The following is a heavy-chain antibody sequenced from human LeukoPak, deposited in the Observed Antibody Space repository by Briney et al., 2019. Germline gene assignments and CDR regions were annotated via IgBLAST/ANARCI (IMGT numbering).Heavy chain of an antibody. CDR1: GFTFSSYA. CDR2: ISGSGGST. Sequence: PGGSPRLSCAASGFTFSSYAMSWVRQAPGKGLEWVSAISGSGGSTYYADSVKGRFTISRDNSKNTLYLQMNSLRAEDTAVYYCAKDSGSYYFRYFDYWGQGTLVTVSS. V-gene: IGHV3-23*01. J-gene: IGHJ4*02. D-gene: IGHD1-26*01. CDR3: AKDSGSYYFRYFDY.